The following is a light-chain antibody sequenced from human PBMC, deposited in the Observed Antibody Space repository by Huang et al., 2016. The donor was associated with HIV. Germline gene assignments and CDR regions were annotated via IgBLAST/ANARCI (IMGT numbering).Light chain of an antibody. CDR1: QNIGNS. CDR2: YAS. J-gene: IGKJ2*01. CDR3: HQSSSLPYT. V-gene: IGKV6-21*02. Sequence: EIVLTQSPDFQSVTPKEKITITCRASQNIGNSLHWYQQKPDQSPQLLIKYASQTIAGVASRCSGSGSGTDFTLTINTPEAGDAATYYCHQSSSLPYTFGQGTKLEIK.